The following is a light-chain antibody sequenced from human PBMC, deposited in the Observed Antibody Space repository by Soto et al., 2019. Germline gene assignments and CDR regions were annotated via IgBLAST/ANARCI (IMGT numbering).Light chain of an antibody. Sequence: DIQMTQSPYTLSASVGDRVTITCRARQNIDNWLAWYQQKPGKPPKLLIYRASSLETGVPSRFSGSGSGTEFTLTISNLQPDDSATYYCQEYNSYFGGGTKVEIK. CDR2: RAS. J-gene: IGKJ4*01. CDR1: QNIDNW. V-gene: IGKV1-5*03. CDR3: QEYNSY.